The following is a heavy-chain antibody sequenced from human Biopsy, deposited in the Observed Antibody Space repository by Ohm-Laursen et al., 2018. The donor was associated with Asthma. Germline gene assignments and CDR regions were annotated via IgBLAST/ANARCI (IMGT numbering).Heavy chain of an antibody. CDR3: VRGSSSWHHGPFHYYYGLDV. CDR2: IYYSGTT. J-gene: IGHJ6*02. CDR1: GGYMRSGNYY. D-gene: IGHD6-13*01. V-gene: IGHV4-39*01. Sequence: SETLSLTCSLPSGSGGYMRSGNYYWGWIRQPPGKGLEWIGSIYYSGTTYYNPSLESRVTVSADTSKNQFSLKLTSVTAAVTAVYYCVRGSSSWHHGPFHYYYGLDVWGQGTTATVSS.